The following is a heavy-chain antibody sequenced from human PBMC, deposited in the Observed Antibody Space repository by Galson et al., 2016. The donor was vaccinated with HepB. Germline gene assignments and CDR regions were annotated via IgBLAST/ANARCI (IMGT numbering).Heavy chain of an antibody. J-gene: IGHJ5*02. D-gene: IGHD3-10*01. CDR1: GASITTYY. CDR2: ISYTGIT. Sequence: SETLSLTCTVSGASITTYYWSWIRQPPGKGLEWIGYISYTGITNYKSSLKSRVTMSIDTSKNQFSLKLTAVTAADMAVYYCARGPPDYLVSGSFYSGWFDPWGQGTLVTVSS. CDR3: ARGPPDYLVSGSFYSGWFDP. V-gene: IGHV4-59*06.